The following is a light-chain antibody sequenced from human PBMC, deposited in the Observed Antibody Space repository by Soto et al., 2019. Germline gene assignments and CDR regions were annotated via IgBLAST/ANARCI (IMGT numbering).Light chain of an antibody. V-gene: IGLV1-44*01. CDR3: AAWDDSLNGRV. CDR2: YDN. J-gene: IGLJ1*01. Sequence: QLVLTQPPSASGTPGQRVTISCSGSNSNIGSNTVNWYQQLPGTAPKLLIYYDNLRPSGVPDRISGSKSGTSASLAISGLQSDDEADYYCAAWDDSLNGRVFGTGTKVTV. CDR1: NSNIGSNT.